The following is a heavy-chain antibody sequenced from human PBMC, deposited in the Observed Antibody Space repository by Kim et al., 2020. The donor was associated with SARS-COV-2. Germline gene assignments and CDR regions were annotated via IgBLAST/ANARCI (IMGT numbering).Heavy chain of an antibody. Sequence: SETLSLTCTVSGGSISSGGYYWSWIRQHPGKGLEWIGYIFYSGSTYYNPSLKSRVTISVDTSKNQFSLKLSSVTAADTAVYYCARARITMIIVVNAFDLWGQGPLFTVSS. J-gene: IGHJ3*01. D-gene: IGHD3-22*01. V-gene: IGHV4-31*03. CDR1: GGSISSGGYY. CDR3: ARARITMIIVVNAFDL. CDR2: IFYSGST.